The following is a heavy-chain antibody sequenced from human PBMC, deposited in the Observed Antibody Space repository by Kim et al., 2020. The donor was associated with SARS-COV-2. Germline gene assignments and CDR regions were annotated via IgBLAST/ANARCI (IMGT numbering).Heavy chain of an antibody. CDR2: IADSGGDT. J-gene: IGHJ4*02. CDR1: GFTFSNYG. D-gene: IGHD6-13*01. V-gene: IGHV3-23*01. CDR3: AKSLIAGESIFDY. Sequence: GGSLRLSCAASGFTFSNYGMTWVRQAPGKGLEWVSRIADSGGDTHYADSVKGRFTISRDNSKDTLYLQMNSLRAEDTAIYCCAKSLIAGESIFDYCGQG.